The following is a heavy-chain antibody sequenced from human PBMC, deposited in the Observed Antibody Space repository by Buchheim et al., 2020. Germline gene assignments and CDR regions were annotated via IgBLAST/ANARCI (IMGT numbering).Heavy chain of an antibody. CDR1: GYKLTSHI. Sequence: QVQLVQSGAEVRKPGASVKVSCRASGYKLTSHIMHWVRLAPGQRLEWMGWINTGNGNTDHSQKFQGRVTITRDTPASTVYLELSSLRSEDTAVYYCARDGSGYYTDYWGQGT. V-gene: IGHV1-3*04. CDR2: INTGNGNT. J-gene: IGHJ4*02. CDR3: ARDGSGYYTDY. D-gene: IGHD3-22*01.